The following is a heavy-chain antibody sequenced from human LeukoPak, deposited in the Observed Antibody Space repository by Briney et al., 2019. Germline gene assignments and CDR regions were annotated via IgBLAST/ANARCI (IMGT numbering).Heavy chain of an antibody. D-gene: IGHD1-26*01. Sequence: PGGSLRLSCAASGFTFSSYEMNWVRQAPGKGLEWVSYISSSGSTIYYADSVKGRFTISRDNAKNSLYLQMNSLRAEDTAVYYCARDGARDYYGMDVWGQGTTVTVSS. CDR1: GFTFSSYE. CDR2: ISSSGSTI. CDR3: ARDGARDYYGMDV. J-gene: IGHJ6*02. V-gene: IGHV3-48*03.